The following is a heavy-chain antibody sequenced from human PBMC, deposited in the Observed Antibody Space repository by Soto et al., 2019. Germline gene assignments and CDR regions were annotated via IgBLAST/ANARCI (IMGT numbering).Heavy chain of an antibody. V-gene: IGHV3-21*01. CDR1: GFTFSSYS. CDR3: ARDLLPSSDFDY. J-gene: IGHJ4*02. Sequence: SVGSRRLSCAASGFTFSSYSMNWVRQAPGKGLEWVSSISSSSSYIYYADSVKGRFTISRDNAKNSLYLQMNSLRAEDTAVYYCARDLLPSSDFDYWGQGTLVTVSS. D-gene: IGHD6-25*01. CDR2: ISSSSSYI.